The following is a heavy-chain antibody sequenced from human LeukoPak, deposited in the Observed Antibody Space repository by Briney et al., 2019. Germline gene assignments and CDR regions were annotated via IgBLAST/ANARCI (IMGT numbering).Heavy chain of an antibody. CDR3: ARDRSETTNTAP. CDR2: ISSSSSYI. CDR1: GFTFSSYS. V-gene: IGHV3-21*01. Sequence: GGSLRLSCAASGFTFSSYSMNWVRQAPGKGLEWVSSISSSSSYIYYADSVKGRFTISRDNAKNSLYLQMNSLRAEDTAVYYCARDRSETTNTAPWGQGTLVTVSS. J-gene: IGHJ4*02. D-gene: IGHD1-7*01.